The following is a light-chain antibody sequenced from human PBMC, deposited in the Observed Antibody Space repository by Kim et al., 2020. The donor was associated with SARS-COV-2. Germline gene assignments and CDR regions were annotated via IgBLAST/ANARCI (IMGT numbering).Light chain of an antibody. V-gene: IGLV3-19*01. CDR2: GRN. Sequence: SSELTQDPVVSVALGQTVTITCQGDSLRSYYATWYQQKPRQAPVLIIYGRNNRPSGIPDRFSGSASGNTASLTISGIQAEDEADFYCQSRDSGGKVPFGGGTQLTVL. CDR1: SLRSYY. J-gene: IGLJ2*01. CDR3: QSRDSGGKVP.